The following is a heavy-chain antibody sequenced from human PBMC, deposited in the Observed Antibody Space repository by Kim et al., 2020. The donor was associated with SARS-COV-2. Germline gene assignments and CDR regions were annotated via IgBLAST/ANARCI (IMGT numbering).Heavy chain of an antibody. J-gene: IGHJ5*02. Sequence: STSYQDSAKGRVTISRDHSKNTLYLRMNSLRAEDTAVYYCARVYFINWFDPWGQGTLVTVSA. CDR3: ARVYFINWFDP. V-gene: IGHV3-53*01. D-gene: IGHD1-26*01. CDR2: ST.